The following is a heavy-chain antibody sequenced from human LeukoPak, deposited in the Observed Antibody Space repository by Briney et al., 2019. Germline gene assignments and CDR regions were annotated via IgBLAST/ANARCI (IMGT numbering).Heavy chain of an antibody. V-gene: IGHV4-34*01. CDR3: ARIGYSSGWYAANFDY. CDR1: GGSFSGYY. J-gene: IGHJ4*02. CDR2: INHSGST. D-gene: IGHD6-19*01. Sequence: SETLSLTCAVYGGSFSGYYWSWIRQPPGKGLEWIGEINHSGSTNYSPSLKSRVTISVDTSKNQFSLKLSSVTAADTAVYYCARIGYSSGWYAANFDYWGQGTLVTVSS.